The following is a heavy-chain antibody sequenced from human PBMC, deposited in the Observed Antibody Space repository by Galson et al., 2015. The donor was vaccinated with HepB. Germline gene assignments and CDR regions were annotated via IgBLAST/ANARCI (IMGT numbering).Heavy chain of an antibody. D-gene: IGHD3-3*01. J-gene: IGHJ6*02. CDR1: GFTLSSYA. V-gene: IGHV3-48*01. CDR2: MSSSGSRI. Sequence: SLRLSCAASGFTLSSYAMNWVRQTPGKGLEWLSYMSSSGSRIYYADSLKGRFTSSRDNAKNSLYLQMNSLRAEDTAVYYCARDGYYDFWSGCAWGMDVWGQGTPVTVSS. CDR3: ARDGYYDFWSGCAWGMDV.